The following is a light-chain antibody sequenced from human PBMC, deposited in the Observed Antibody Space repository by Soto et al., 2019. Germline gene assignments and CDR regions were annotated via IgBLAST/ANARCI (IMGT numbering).Light chain of an antibody. J-gene: IGKJ2*01. V-gene: IGKV3-15*01. CDR1: QSVSSR. CDR3: QQQGT. CDR2: GAS. Sequence: EIVMTQSPATLSVFPGERATLSCRASQSVSSRLAWYQQKPGQAPRLLIYGASTRATGIPARFSGSGSATEYTLTINTLEPEDFAVYYCQQQGTFGQGTKLEIK.